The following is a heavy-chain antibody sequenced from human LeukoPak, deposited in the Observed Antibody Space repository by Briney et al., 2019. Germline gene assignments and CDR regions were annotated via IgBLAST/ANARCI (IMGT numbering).Heavy chain of an antibody. CDR1: GYTFTSYY. J-gene: IGHJ5*02. CDR2: INPSGGST. Sequence: ASVKVSCKASGYTFTSYYMHWVRQAPGQGLEWMGIINPSGGSTSYAQKFQGRVTMTRDTSTSTVYMELSSLRSEDTAVYYCARGGPAGYDFWSGYRNNWFDPWGQGTLVTVSP. CDR3: ARGGPAGYDFWSGYRNNWFDP. D-gene: IGHD3-3*01. V-gene: IGHV1-46*01.